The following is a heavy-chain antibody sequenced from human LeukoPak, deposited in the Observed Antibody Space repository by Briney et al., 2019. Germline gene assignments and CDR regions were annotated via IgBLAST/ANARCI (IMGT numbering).Heavy chain of an antibody. CDR3: AKPAPVGCSSTSCYQAFDI. CDR2: ISGSGGST. J-gene: IGHJ3*02. Sequence: PGGSLRLSCAASGFTFSSYAMSWVRQAPGKGLEWVSAISGSGGSTHYADSVKGQFTISRDNSKNTLYLQMNSLRAEDTAVYYCAKPAPVGCSSTSCYQAFDIWGQGTMVTVSS. CDR1: GFTFSSYA. V-gene: IGHV3-23*01. D-gene: IGHD2-2*01.